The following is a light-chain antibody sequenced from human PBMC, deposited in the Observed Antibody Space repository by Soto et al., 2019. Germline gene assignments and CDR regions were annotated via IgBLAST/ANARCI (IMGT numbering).Light chain of an antibody. J-gene: IGKJ4*01. Sequence: DIQMTQSPSTLSASVGDTVTVTCRASQSVSGWLAWYQQKPGEAPKLLIYAASTLQSGVPSRFSGSGSGTDFTLTISCLQSEDFAVYYCQQYNNWPPLTFGGGTKVDIK. CDR3: QQYNNWPPLT. CDR1: QSVSGW. V-gene: IGKV1-5*01. CDR2: AAS.